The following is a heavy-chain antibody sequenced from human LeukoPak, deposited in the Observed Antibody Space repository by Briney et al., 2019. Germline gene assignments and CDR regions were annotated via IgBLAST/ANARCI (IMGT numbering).Heavy chain of an antibody. Sequence: ASVKVSCKASGYTFTSYGISWVRQAPGQGLEWMGWISAYNGNTNYAQKLQGRVTMTTDTSTSTAYMELSRLRSDDTAVYYCARDPAGYCSSTSCYATGDYWGQGTLVTVSS. CDR2: ISAYNGNT. J-gene: IGHJ4*02. D-gene: IGHD2-2*01. V-gene: IGHV1-18*01. CDR1: GYTFTSYG. CDR3: ARDPAGYCSSTSCYATGDY.